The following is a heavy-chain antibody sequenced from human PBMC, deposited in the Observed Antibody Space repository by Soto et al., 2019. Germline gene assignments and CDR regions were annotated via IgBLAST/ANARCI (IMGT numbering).Heavy chain of an antibody. J-gene: IGHJ4*02. V-gene: IGHV3-23*01. CDR3: AKDRRAGGNYGFYSDF. Sequence: EVQLLESGGGLVQPGGSLRLSCAASGFTFSSYGMTWVRQAPGKGLEWVSFSSATGAGTYYADSVKGRFNIYRDNSKNTLSLQMTSLRADDTAVYYCAKDRRAGGNYGFYSDFWGQGALVIVSS. CDR1: GFTFSSYG. D-gene: IGHD1-7*01. CDR2: SSATGAGT.